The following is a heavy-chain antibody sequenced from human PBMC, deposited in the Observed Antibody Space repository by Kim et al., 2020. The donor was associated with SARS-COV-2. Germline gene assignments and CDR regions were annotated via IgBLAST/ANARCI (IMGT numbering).Heavy chain of an antibody. CDR1: GFTFSSYA. D-gene: IGHD5-18*01. J-gene: IGHJ4*02. Sequence: GGSLRLSCAASGFTFSSYAMSWVRQAPGKGLEWVSAISGSGGSTYYADSVKGRFTISRDNSKNTLYLQMNSLRAEDTAVYYCAKDRGKRGYSYGYVDDYWGQGTLVTVSS. V-gene: IGHV3-23*01. CDR3: AKDRGKRGYSYGYVDDY. CDR2: ISGSGGST.